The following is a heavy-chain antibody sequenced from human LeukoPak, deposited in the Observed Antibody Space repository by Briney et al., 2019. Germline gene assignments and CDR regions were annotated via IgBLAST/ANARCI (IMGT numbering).Heavy chain of an antibody. D-gene: IGHD3-22*01. V-gene: IGHV3-30*14. Sequence: RSLRLSCAASGFTFSSYAVHWVRQAPGKGLEWVAVISYDGSNKYYADSVKGRFTISRDNSKNTLYLQMNSLRAEDTAVYYCARGHYYDSSGPFDYWGQGTLVTVSS. CDR3: ARGHYYDSSGPFDY. CDR1: GFTFSSYA. CDR2: ISYDGSNK. J-gene: IGHJ4*02.